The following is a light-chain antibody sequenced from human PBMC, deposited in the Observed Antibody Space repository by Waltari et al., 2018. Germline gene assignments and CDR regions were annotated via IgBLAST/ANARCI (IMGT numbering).Light chain of an antibody. CDR1: ISDIGAYNH. Sequence: QSALTQPASVSGSPGQSITISCTGTISDIGAYNHVSWYQQYPGQAPKLLIFDVSDRPPWVFARFSGSKSGNTASLTISWLQAEDQADYFCSSFTTSSSWIFGGGTKLTVL. CDR2: DVS. V-gene: IGLV2-14*03. J-gene: IGLJ2*01. CDR3: SSFTTSSSWI.